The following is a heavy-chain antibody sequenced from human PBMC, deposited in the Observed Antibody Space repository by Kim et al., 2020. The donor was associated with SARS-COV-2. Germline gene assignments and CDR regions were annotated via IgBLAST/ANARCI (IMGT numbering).Heavy chain of an antibody. CDR1: GASISSYY. J-gene: IGHJ5*01. CDR2: IYYSGST. CDR3: ASHQQWLAWFDS. D-gene: IGHD6-19*01. Sequence: SETLSLTCSVSGASISSYYWSWIRQSPEKGLEWIGYIYYSGSTHYNPSLKGRVTISLDTSKNQFSLQLSSVTAADTAVYYCASHQQWLAWFDSWGQGTLVTVSS. V-gene: IGHV4-59*01.